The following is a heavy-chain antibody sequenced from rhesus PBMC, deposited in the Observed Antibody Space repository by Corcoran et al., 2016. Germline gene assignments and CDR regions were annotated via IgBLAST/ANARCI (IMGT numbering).Heavy chain of an antibody. Sequence: QVQLQESDPGLVKPSATLSLTCAVSGGSVSSSNWWSWISQHPGKGLEWIGYISGSSCSTYYNPSLKIRVIISTDTSKNQFSLKLSAVTAADTAVYYCARGAQPFDYWGQGVLVTVSS. CDR2: ISGSSCST. D-gene: IGHD3S6*01. CDR3: ARGAQPFDY. V-gene: IGHV4-65*01. J-gene: IGHJ4*01. CDR1: GGSVSSSNW.